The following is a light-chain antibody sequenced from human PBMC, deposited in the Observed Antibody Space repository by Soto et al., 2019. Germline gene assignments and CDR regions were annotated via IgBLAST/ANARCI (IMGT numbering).Light chain of an antibody. CDR1: QSISSY. V-gene: IGKV1-39*01. CDR2: AAS. Sequence: DIQMTQSPSSLPASVGDRVTITCRASQSISSYLNWYQQKPGKAPKLLIYAASSLQSGVPSRFSGSGSGTDFTLSISSLQPDDFATYYCQQSYSAPKTFGQGTKVDIK. CDR3: QQSYSAPKT. J-gene: IGKJ1*01.